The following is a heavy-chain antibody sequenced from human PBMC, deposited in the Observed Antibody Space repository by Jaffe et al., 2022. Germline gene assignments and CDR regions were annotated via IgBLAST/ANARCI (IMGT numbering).Heavy chain of an antibody. CDR3: ARAYVCGIVGATPCAFDI. J-gene: IGHJ3*02. D-gene: IGHD1-26*01. Sequence: EVQLVESGGGLVQPGGSLRLSCAASGFTFSSYWMHWVRQAPGKGLVWVSRINSDGSSTSYADSVKGRFTISRDNAKNTLYLQMNSLRAEDTAVYYCARAYVCGIVGATPCAFDIWGQGTMVTVSS. CDR2: INSDGSST. CDR1: GFTFSSYW. V-gene: IGHV3-74*01.